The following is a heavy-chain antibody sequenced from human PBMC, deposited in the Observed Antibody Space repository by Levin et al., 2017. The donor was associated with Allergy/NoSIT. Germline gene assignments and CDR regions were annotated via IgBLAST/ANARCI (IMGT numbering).Heavy chain of an antibody. CDR3: ARGLAATLDY. Sequence: SQTLSLTCAVYGGSFSGYYWSWIRQPPGKGLEWIGEINHSGSTNYNPSLKSRVTISVDTSKNQFSLKLSSVTAADTAVYYCARGLAATLDYWGQGTLVTVSS. J-gene: IGHJ4*02. D-gene: IGHD6-6*01. CDR1: GGSFSGYY. CDR2: INHSGST. V-gene: IGHV4-34*01.